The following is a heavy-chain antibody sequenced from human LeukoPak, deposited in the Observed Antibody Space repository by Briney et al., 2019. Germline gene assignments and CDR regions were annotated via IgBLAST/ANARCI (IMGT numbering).Heavy chain of an antibody. CDR3: ARGRRGYHYFDY. Sequence: SQTLSLTCTASGGSISSGSFYWSWIGQPAGKGLEWIGRIYTSGSTNYYPSLKSRVTISIDTSKTQFSLKLSSVTAAATAVSYCARGRRGYHYFDYWGQGTLVTVSS. CDR1: GGSISSGSFY. J-gene: IGHJ4*02. D-gene: IGHD6-13*01. V-gene: IGHV4-61*02. CDR2: IYTSGST.